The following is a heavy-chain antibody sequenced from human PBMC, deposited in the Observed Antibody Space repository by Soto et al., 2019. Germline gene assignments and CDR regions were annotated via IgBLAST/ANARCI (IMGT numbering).Heavy chain of an antibody. CDR1: GFTFGASA. D-gene: IGHD3-16*01. V-gene: IGHV3-73*01. CDR3: ATSRTYIYDSGFNL. J-gene: IGHJ5*02. CDR2: IGSRGETYAT. Sequence: GGSLRLSCATSGFTFGASALQWVRQASGKGLEWLGRIGSRGETYATTDYAAPVKGRFTISRDDSKDTLFLHLHHLKTYDTAVYYCATSRTYIYDSGFNLWGQGTLVTVSS.